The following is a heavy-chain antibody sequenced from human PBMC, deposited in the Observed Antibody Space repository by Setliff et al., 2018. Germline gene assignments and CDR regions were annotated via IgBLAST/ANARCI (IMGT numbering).Heavy chain of an antibody. CDR2: ISSSSSTI. D-gene: IGHD3-3*01. V-gene: IGHV3-48*01. CDR1: GFTFSDYS. CDR3: ARSYNFWSGPALDV. J-gene: IGHJ6*04. Sequence: GGSLRLSCAASGFTFSDYSMNWVRQAPGKGPEWVSDISSSSSTIYYADSVKGRFTISRDNAQNSLYLQMNSLRAEDTAVYYCARSYNFWSGPALDVWGKGTTVTVSS.